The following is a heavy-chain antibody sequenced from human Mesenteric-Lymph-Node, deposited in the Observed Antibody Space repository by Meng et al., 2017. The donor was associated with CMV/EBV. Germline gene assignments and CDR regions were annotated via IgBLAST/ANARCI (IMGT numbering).Heavy chain of an antibody. CDR2: IKSKTDGGTT. CDR1: GFTVSSNE. J-gene: IGHJ6*02. D-gene: IGHD3-10*01. V-gene: IGHV3-15*01. Sequence: GGSLRLSCAASGFTVSSNEMRWVRQAPGKGLEWVGRIKSKTDGGTTDYAAPVKGRFTISRDDSKNTLYLQMNSLKTEDTAVYYCTTPLMVRGVRMDVWGQGTTVTVSS. CDR3: TTPLMVRGVRMDV.